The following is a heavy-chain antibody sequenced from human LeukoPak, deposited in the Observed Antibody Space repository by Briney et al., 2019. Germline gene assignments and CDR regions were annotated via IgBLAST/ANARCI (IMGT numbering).Heavy chain of an antibody. CDR2: TIDSGAST. J-gene: IGHJ3*01. CDR1: GFTFNKHA. Sequence: GGSLRLSCAASGFTFNKHAMSWFRQTPGKGLEWVSTTIDSGASTYYEDSVKGRFTISRDNSKDTLFVQMNTQRAEDTALYFCARGRAAGWRTFDVWGQGKMVTVSS. V-gene: IGHV3-23*01. CDR3: ARGRAAGWRTFDV. D-gene: IGHD6-19*01.